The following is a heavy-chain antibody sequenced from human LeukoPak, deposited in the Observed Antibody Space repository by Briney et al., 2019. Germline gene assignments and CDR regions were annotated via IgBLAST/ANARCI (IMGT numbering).Heavy chain of an antibody. Sequence: ASVKVSCKTSGYTFTDYYIHWVGQAPGHGPEWMGWTNPNSGDTNFAQKFQGRVTMTRDKSIRTAYMELTWLTSDDTAVYYCARDRGGSGSYYDLAYWGQGTLVTVSS. CDR2: TNPNSGDT. V-gene: IGHV1-2*02. D-gene: IGHD3-10*01. CDR3: ARDRGGSGSYYDLAY. CDR1: GYTFTDYY. J-gene: IGHJ4*02.